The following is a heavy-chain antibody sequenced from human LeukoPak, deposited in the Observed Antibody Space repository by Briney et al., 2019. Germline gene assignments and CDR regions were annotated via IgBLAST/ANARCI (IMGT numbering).Heavy chain of an antibody. J-gene: IGHJ4*02. V-gene: IGHV5-51*01. D-gene: IGHD6-19*01. CDR1: GYSFTNYW. CDR3: ARRWRGGWYDY. Sequence: GESLKISCKASGYSFTNYWIAWVRHMPGKGLECMGIIYPGDSDTRYSPSFQGQVTISADKSITSAYLQWSSLKASDSAMYYCARRWRGGWYDYWGQGTLVTVSS. CDR2: IYPGDSDT.